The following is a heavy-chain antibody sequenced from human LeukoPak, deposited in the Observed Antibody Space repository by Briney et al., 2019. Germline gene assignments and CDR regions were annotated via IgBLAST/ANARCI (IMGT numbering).Heavy chain of an antibody. V-gene: IGHV4-59*01. CDR1: GASIRSYY. Sequence: PSETLSLTCTVSGASIRSYYGSWIRQPPGKGREWIGYIYYSGSTNRNPSLRSRVTMSVDTSKNHFSLNLSSVTAADTSVYYCARVREVAATVSAFDIWGQGTVVTVSS. CDR2: IYYSGST. J-gene: IGHJ3*02. D-gene: IGHD6-19*01. CDR3: ARVREVAATVSAFDI.